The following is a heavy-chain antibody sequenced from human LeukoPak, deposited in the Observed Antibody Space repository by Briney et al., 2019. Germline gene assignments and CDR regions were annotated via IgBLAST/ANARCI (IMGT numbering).Heavy chain of an antibody. CDR3: ARQYYYDSSGYLLYFDY. Sequence: SETLSLTCTVSGGSISSSSYYWGWIRQPPGKGLEWIGSIYYSGSTYYNPSLKSRVTISVDTSKNQFSLKLSSVTAADTAVYYCARQYYYDSSGYLLYFDYWGQGTLVTVSS. CDR2: IYYSGST. J-gene: IGHJ4*02. D-gene: IGHD3-22*01. CDR1: GGSISSSSYY. V-gene: IGHV4-39*01.